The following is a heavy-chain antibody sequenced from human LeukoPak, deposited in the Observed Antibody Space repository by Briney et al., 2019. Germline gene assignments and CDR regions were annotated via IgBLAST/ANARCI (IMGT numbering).Heavy chain of an antibody. CDR1: GFTFSAYS. CDR3: ARGSVGTYSSGFDP. CDR2: ITSSSSTI. J-gene: IGHJ5*02. D-gene: IGHD6-25*01. V-gene: IGHV3-48*01. Sequence: GGSLRLSCAASGFTFSAYSMNWVRQGPGKGLEWVSYITSSSSTIHYADSVKGRFTISRDNAKNSLYLQMNSLRAEDTAVYYCARGSVGTYSSGFDPWGQGTLVTVSS.